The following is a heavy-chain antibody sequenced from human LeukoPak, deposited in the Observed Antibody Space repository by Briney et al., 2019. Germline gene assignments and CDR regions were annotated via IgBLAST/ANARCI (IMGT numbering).Heavy chain of an antibody. J-gene: IGHJ4*02. Sequence: SETLSLTCAVSGGSFSGYYWSWIRQPPGKGLEWMGQISHRGRTSNNPSLESRLTISRDTSKNQLSLKLTSVTAADTAVYYCARHGGYYFDYWGQGTLVTVSS. V-gene: IGHV4-34*01. CDR2: ISHRGRT. CDR1: GGSFSGYY. D-gene: IGHD3-10*01. CDR3: ARHGGYYFDY.